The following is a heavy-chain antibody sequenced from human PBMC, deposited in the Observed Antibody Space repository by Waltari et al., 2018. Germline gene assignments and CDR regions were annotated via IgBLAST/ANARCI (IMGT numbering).Heavy chain of an antibody. CDR3: ARHLAYCGGDCYPYYFDY. CDR2: IYYSGST. V-gene: IGHV4-30-4*08. CDR1: GGSISSGDYY. Sequence: QVQLQESGPGLVKPSQTLSLTCTVSGGSISSGDYYWSWIRQPPGKGLEWIGYIYYSGSTYYNPSLKSRVTISVDTSKNQFSLKLSSVTAADTAVYYCARHLAYCGGDCYPYYFDYWGQGTLVTVSS. J-gene: IGHJ4*02. D-gene: IGHD2-21*01.